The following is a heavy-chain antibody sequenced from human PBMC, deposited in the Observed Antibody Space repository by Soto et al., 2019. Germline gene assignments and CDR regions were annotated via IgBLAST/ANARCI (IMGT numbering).Heavy chain of an antibody. J-gene: IGHJ3*02. Sequence: SETLSLTCAVSGGSINNGGYSWSWLRQPPGKGLEWIGYISHGGNTYYNPSLRSRVIMSIDKSKNHFSLGLKSVTAADTATYYCARTSYDILTGRLDAFDIWGKGTMVTV. V-gene: IGHV4-30-2*01. CDR3: ARTSYDILTGRLDAFDI. CDR2: ISHGGNT. CDR1: GGSINNGGYS. D-gene: IGHD3-9*01.